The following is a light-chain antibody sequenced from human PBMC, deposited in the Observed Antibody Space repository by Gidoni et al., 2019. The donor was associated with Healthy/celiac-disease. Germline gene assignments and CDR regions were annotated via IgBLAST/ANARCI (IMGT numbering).Light chain of an antibody. CDR3: CSYAGSYTLV. J-gene: IGLJ3*02. Sequence: QSALTQPRPLSGSPGPSVTLSCTGTSSDVGGYNYVSWYQQHPGKAPKLMIYDVSKRPSGAPDRFSGSKSGNTASLTISGLQAEDEADYYCCSYAGSYTLVFGGGTKLTVL. CDR1: SSDVGGYNY. V-gene: IGLV2-11*01. CDR2: DVS.